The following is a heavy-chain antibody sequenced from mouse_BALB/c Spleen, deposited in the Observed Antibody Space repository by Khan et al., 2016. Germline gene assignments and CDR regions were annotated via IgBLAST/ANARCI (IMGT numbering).Heavy chain of an antibody. V-gene: IGHV9-3-1*01. D-gene: IGHD4-1*01. Sequence: QIQLVQSGPELKKPGETVKISCKATGYTFTNYGMKWVKQAPGKGLKWMGWINTYTGEPTYADDFKGRFAFSLETSASTAYLQINNLKNEDTATYFSARKCWDEYWYFDVWGAGTTVTVSS. CDR1: GYTFTNYG. J-gene: IGHJ1*01. CDR3: ARKCWDEYWYFDV. CDR2: INTYTGEP.